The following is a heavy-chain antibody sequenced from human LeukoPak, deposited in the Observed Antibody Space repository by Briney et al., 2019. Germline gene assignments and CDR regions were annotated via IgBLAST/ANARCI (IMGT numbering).Heavy chain of an antibody. CDR1: GDSVSSNSAA. V-gene: IGHV6-1*01. D-gene: IGHD6-13*01. CDR2: TYYRSKWYN. Sequence: SQTLSLTCAISGDSVSSNSAAWNWIRQSPSRGLEWRGRTYYRSKWYNDYAESVKSRITINPDTSKNQFSLQLNSVTPEDMAVYYCAREGEWAAGRYYHYGMDVWGQGTTVTVSS. J-gene: IGHJ6*02. CDR3: AREGEWAAGRYYHYGMDV.